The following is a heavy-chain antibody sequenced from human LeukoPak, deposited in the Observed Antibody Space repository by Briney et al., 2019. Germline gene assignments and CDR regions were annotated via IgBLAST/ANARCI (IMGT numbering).Heavy chain of an antibody. Sequence: SETLSLTCAVYGGSFSGYYWSWIRQPPGKGLEWIGEINHSGSTNYNPSLKSRVTISVDTSKNQFSLKLSSVTAADTAVYYCLRTWGGDYPIWGQGTMVTVSS. CDR3: LRTWGGDYPI. CDR2: INHSGST. D-gene: IGHD4-17*01. J-gene: IGHJ3*02. CDR1: GGSFSGYY. V-gene: IGHV4-34*01.